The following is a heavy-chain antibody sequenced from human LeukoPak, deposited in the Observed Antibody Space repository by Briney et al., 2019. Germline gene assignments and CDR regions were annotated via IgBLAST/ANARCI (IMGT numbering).Heavy chain of an antibody. Sequence: PGGSLRLSCAASGFTFSSYAMSWVRQAPGKGLEWVSAISGSGGSTYYADSVKGRFTISRDNSKNTLYLQMNSLRAEDTAVYYCAKASRRLVIWEPLDYWGQGTLVTVSS. CDR3: AKASRRLVIWEPLDY. CDR2: ISGSGGST. D-gene: IGHD1-26*01. CDR1: GFTFSSYA. J-gene: IGHJ4*02. V-gene: IGHV3-23*01.